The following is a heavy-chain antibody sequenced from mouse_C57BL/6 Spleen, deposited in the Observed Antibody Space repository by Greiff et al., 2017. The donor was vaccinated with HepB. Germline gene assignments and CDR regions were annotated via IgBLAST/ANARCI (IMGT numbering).Heavy chain of an antibody. J-gene: IGHJ2*01. CDR2: ISSGGSYT. V-gene: IGHV5-6*01. Sequence: EVQLVESGGDLVKPGGSLKLSCAASGFTFSSYGMSWVRQTPDKRLEWVATISSGGSYTYYPDSVKGRFTISRDNAKNTLYLQMSSLKSEDTAMYYCARHEDGKRGFDYWGQGTTLTVSS. CDR3: ARHEDGKRGFDY. D-gene: IGHD2-1*01. CDR1: GFTFSSYG.